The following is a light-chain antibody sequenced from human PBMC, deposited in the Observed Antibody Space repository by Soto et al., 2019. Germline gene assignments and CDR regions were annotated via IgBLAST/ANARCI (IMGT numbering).Light chain of an antibody. J-gene: IGKJ4*01. CDR1: QSVSSSY. Sequence: EIELTQSPGTLSLSPGERATLSCRASQSVSSSYLAWYQQKPGQAPRLLIYGASSRATGIPDRFSGSGSGTDFPLTISILEPEDFAVYYCHQYDSSPLTFGGGTKVEIK. CDR2: GAS. V-gene: IGKV3-20*01. CDR3: HQYDSSPLT.